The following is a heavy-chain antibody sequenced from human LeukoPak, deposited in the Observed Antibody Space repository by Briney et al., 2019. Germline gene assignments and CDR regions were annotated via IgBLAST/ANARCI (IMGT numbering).Heavy chain of an antibody. D-gene: IGHD4-11*01. V-gene: IGHV1-46*01. J-gene: IGHJ6*03. CDR3: ARDPGYSKYYYYYMDV. Sequence: ASVKVSCKASGYTFTSYFIHWVRQAPGQGLEWMGIINPSGGSTSYAHNFQGRVTMTRDTSTSTVYVELSSLRSEDTAVYYCARDPGYSKYYYYYMDVWGKGTTVTVSS. CDR2: INPSGGST. CDR1: GYTFTSYF.